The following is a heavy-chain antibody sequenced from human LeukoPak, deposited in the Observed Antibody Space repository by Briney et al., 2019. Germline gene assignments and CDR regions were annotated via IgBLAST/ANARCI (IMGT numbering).Heavy chain of an antibody. D-gene: IGHD1-7*01. CDR2: ISSSGSTI. CDR1: GFTFSNAW. Sequence: PGGSLRLSCAASGFTFSNAWMSWVRQAPGKGLEWVSHISSSGSTIWYADSVKGRFTISRDNAKNSLYLQMNSLRAEDTAVYYCARVELAPYYYYMDVWGKGTTVTVSS. CDR3: ARVELAPYYYYMDV. V-gene: IGHV3-11*04. J-gene: IGHJ6*03.